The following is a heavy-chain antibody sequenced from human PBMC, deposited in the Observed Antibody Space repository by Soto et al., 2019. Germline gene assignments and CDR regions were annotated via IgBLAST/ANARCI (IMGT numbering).Heavy chain of an antibody. CDR1: GGSFISYI. J-gene: IGHJ6*03. D-gene: IGHD2-21*01. CDR3: AKSLVFVDHAYMDV. V-gene: IGHV1-69*02. Sequence: QVQLVQSGAEVRKPGSSEKVSCEASGGSFISYIFTWVRQAPGQGLEWMGRSIPIQGRADDALKFQDRVTFTADRSTQTVYMELRSLRPEDTALYYCAKSLVFVDHAYMDVWGKGTTVTVSS. CDR2: SIPIQGRA.